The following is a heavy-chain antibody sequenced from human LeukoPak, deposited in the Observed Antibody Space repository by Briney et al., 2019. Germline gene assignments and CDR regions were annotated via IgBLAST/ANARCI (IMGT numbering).Heavy chain of an antibody. CDR1: GYTFTGYY. Sequence: ASVKVSCKASGYTFTGYYMHWVRQAPGQGLEWMGWINPNSGGTNYAQKFQGRVTMTRDTSISTAYMELSRLRSDDTAVYYCARVVTMVRGSPGGWFDPWGQGTLVTVSS. CDR3: ARVVTMVRGSPGGWFDP. D-gene: IGHD3-10*01. V-gene: IGHV1-2*02. CDR2: INPNSGGT. J-gene: IGHJ5*02.